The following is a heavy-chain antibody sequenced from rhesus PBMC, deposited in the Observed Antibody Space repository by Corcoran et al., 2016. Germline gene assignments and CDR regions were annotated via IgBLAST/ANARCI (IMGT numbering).Heavy chain of an antibody. V-gene: IGHV3S16*01. J-gene: IGHJ4*01. CDR1: GFTFSDYY. CDR2: ISSASSYI. D-gene: IGHD6-25*01. CDR3: TRDKGIAAAGTIDY. Sequence: EVQLVESGGGLVQPGGSLRLSCAASGFTFSDYYMSWVRQAPGKGLAWVSSISSASSYIYYADSVKGRFTISRYNDKNSLSLQMNSLKTEDTAVYYCTRDKGIAAAGTIDYWGQGVLVTVSS.